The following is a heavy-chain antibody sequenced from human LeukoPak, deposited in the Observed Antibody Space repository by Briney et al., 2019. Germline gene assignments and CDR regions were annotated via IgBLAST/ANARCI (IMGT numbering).Heavy chain of an antibody. Sequence: GGSLRLSCAASGFTFSSYAMHWVRQAPGKGLEWVAVISYDGSNKYYADSVKGRFTISRDNSKNTLYLQMNSLGDADTAIYFCARAGRADGDYHYFDYWGQGTLVTVSS. CDR2: ISYDGSNK. V-gene: IGHV3-30-3*01. CDR3: ARAGRADGDYHYFDY. J-gene: IGHJ4*02. CDR1: GFTFSSYA. D-gene: IGHD4-17*01.